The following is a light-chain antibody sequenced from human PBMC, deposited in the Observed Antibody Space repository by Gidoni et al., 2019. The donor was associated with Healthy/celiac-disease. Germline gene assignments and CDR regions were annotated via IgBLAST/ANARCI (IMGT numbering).Light chain of an antibody. V-gene: IGKV3-11*01. CDR1: QSVSSY. CDR3: QQRSNWPLT. J-gene: IGKJ4*01. CDR2: DAS. Sequence: EIVLTQSPATLSLSPGERAPLSCSSSQSVSSYLAWYQQKPGQAPMLLIYDASTSATGIPARFSGSVSGTDLTLTISRLEPEDFAVYYCQQRSNWPLTFGGGTKVEIK.